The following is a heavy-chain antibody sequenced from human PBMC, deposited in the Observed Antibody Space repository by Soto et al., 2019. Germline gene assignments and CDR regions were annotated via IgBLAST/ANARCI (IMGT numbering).Heavy chain of an antibody. Sequence: ASVKVSRKASGYTLTSYDMHWVRQAPGQGLKWMGIINPSGGSTSYAQKLQGRVTMTREPSTSTVDMELSSVRSEDTAVYYCEISRGYAPRDYYYGMDVLGQGTTV. J-gene: IGHJ6*02. V-gene: IGHV1-46*04. D-gene: IGHD1-1*01. CDR3: EISRGYAPRDYYYGMDV. CDR2: INPSGGST. CDR1: GYTLTSYD.